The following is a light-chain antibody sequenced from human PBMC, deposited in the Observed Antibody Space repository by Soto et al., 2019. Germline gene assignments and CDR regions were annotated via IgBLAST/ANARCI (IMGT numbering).Light chain of an antibody. CDR3: QQHNSYSKT. Sequence: DIQMTQSPSTLSASVGDRVTITCRASQSISSWLAWYQQKPGKAPKLLIYKASSLESGVPSRFSGSGSGTEFTLNISSLQPDDFATYYCQQHNSYSKTFGQGTKVEIK. J-gene: IGKJ1*01. V-gene: IGKV1-5*03. CDR2: KAS. CDR1: QSISSW.